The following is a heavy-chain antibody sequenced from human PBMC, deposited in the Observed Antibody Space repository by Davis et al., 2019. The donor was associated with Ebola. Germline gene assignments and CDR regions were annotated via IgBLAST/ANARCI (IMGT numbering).Heavy chain of an antibody. J-gene: IGHJ4*02. V-gene: IGHV3-7*01. CDR1: GFTFSSYW. CDR2: IKQDGSEK. Sequence: PGGSLRLSCAAPGFTFSSYWMSWVRQAPGKGLEWVANIKQDGSEKYYVDSVKGRFTISRDNAKNSLYLQMNSLRAEDTAVYYCARDPGVLDYWGQGTLVTVSS. CDR3: ARDPGVLDY. D-gene: IGHD1-1*01.